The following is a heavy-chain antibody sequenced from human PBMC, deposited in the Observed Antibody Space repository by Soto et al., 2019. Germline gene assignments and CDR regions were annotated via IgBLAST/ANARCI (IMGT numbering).Heavy chain of an antibody. J-gene: IGHJ3*02. Sequence: GGSLRLSCAASGFTFSSFWMAWVRQAPGKGLEWVANINQDGSEKYYADSVKGRFAISRDNSKNTLYLQMNSLRAEDTAVYYCARAVPYYDFWSGYYASGAFDIWGQGTMVTVSS. CDR2: INQDGSEK. D-gene: IGHD3-3*01. CDR3: ARAVPYYDFWSGYYASGAFDI. CDR1: GFTFSSFW. V-gene: IGHV3-7*03.